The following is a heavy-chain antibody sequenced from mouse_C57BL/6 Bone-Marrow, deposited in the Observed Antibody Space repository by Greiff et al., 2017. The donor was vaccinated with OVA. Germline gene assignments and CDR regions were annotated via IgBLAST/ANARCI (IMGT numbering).Heavy chain of an antibody. J-gene: IGHJ3*01. CDR3: ARYYDYDVLAY. Sequence: QVQLQQPGAELVMPGASVKLSCKASGYTFTSYWMHWVKQRPGQGLAWIGEIDPSDSYTNYNHKFKGKSTLTVAKSSSTAYMQLSSLTSEDSAVYYWARYYDYDVLAYWGQGTLVTVSA. CDR1: GYTFTSYW. V-gene: IGHV1-69*01. D-gene: IGHD2-4*01. CDR2: IDPSDSYT.